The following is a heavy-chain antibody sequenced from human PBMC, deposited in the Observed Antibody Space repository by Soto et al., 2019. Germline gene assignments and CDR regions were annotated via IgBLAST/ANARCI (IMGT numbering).Heavy chain of an antibody. CDR3: ARHAGNLCTIASCDSSLVHNWFDP. V-gene: IGHV1-18*01. Sequence: QVHLVQSGAEVKKPGASVKVSCQASGYTFTSYGISWVRQAPGQGLEWMGWISAYSGNTNFAREFRGRVTMTTDTSTGTGYMELGSLTSDDTAVYYCARHAGNLCTIASCDSSLVHNWFDPWGQGTLVTVSS. CDR1: GYTFTSYG. D-gene: IGHD2-2*01. J-gene: IGHJ5*02. CDR2: ISAYSGNT.